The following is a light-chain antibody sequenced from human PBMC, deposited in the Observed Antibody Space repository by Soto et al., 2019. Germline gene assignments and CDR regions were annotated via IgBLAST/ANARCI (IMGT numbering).Light chain of an antibody. CDR3: HQYKNWLPNT. CDR1: QSVRSN. CDR2: GAT. Sequence: DTVVTQSPATLSMSPGERATFSCRTSQSVRSNLAWYQKKPGQAPRLLIYGATTRATGIPDRFTGSGTATEFSLTLGSLQSEDIAVYYCHQYKNWLPNTFGQGTKVEIK. V-gene: IGKV3-15*01. J-gene: IGKJ2*01.